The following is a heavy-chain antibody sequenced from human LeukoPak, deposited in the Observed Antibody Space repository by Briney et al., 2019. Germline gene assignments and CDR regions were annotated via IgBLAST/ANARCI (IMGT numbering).Heavy chain of an antibody. CDR1: GFTFSNYG. J-gene: IGHJ4*02. Sequence: GRSLRLSCAASGFTFSNYGMHWVRQAPGKGLEWVAVSSDGSKKFYADSVKGRFTISRDNSKNTLYLQMNSLRPEDTAVYYCARGLHDYGDLFFDYWGQGTLVTVSS. D-gene: IGHD4-17*01. CDR2: SSDGSKK. CDR3: ARGLHDYGDLFFDY. V-gene: IGHV3-30*03.